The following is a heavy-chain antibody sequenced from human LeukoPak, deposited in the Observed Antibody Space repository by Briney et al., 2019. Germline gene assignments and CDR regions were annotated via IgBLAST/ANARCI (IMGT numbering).Heavy chain of an antibody. CDR1: GGSFSGYY. CDR2: INHSGST. CDR3: ARGVPYSGSYYNWFDP. V-gene: IGHV4-34*01. J-gene: IGHJ5*02. D-gene: IGHD1-26*01. Sequence: PSETLSLTCAVYGGSFSGYYWSWIRQPPGKGLEWIGEINHSGSTNYNPSLKSRVTISVDTSKNQFSLKLSSVTAADTAVYYCARGVPYSGSYYNWFDPWGQGTLVTISS.